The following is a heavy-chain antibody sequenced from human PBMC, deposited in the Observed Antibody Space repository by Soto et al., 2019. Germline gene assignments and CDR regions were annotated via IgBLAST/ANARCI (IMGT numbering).Heavy chain of an antibody. Sequence: EVQVVESGGGLVQPGGSLRLSCSFTFSMYSMNWVRQAPGKGLEWVASISSGGSYIKYADSVKGRFTISRDNAKNSVSLKMNSLRVDDTAVYFCTRDQGGSYDSWFDSWGQGTLVTVSS. J-gene: IGHJ5*01. CDR2: ISSGGSYI. CDR1: FTFSMYS. V-gene: IGHV3-21*01. CDR3: TRDQGGSYDSWFDS. D-gene: IGHD1-26*01.